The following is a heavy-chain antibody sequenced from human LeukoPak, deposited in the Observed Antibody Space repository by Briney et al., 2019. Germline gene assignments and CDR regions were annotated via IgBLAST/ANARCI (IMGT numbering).Heavy chain of an antibody. Sequence: GRSLRLSCAASGFTFTSYGMHWVRQAPGKGLEWVAVISYDGSNKYYADSVKGRFTISRDNSKNTLYLQMNSLRAEDTAVYYCATLERGYAVAVDYWGQGTLVTVSS. J-gene: IGHJ4*02. CDR3: ATLERGYAVAVDY. CDR2: ISYDGSNK. CDR1: GFTFTSYG. V-gene: IGHV3-30*03. D-gene: IGHD6-19*01.